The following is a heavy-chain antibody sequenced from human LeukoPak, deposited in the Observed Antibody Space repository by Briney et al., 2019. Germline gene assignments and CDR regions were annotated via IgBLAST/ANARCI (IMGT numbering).Heavy chain of an antibody. CDR2: INHSGST. D-gene: IGHD3-22*01. CDR1: GYSISSGYY. V-gene: IGHV4-38-2*02. Sequence: SETLSLTCTVSGYSISSGYYWGWIRQPPGKGLEWIVCINHSGSTFYNPSLKSRVIISVDMSNSQFSLRLSSVTAADTAVYYCARVPSSGTYYNFDYWGQGTLVTVSS. CDR3: ARVPSSGTYYNFDY. J-gene: IGHJ4*02.